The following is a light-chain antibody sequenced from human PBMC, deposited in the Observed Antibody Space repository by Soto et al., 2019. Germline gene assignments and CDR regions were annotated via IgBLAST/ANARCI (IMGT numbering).Light chain of an antibody. J-gene: IGKJ5*01. CDR3: QQRGEWPPGAT. CDR2: GAS. V-gene: IGKV3D-20*02. Sequence: EIVLTQSPGTLSLSPGERATLSCRASLSVSSNYVAWYQQKPGQAPRLLIYGASSRATGIPDRFSGSGSGTDFTLTISSLEPEDFAVYYCQQRGEWPPGATFGQGTRLEIK. CDR1: LSVSSNY.